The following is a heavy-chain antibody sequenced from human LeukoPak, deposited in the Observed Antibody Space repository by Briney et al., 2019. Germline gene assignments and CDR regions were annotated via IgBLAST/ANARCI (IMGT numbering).Heavy chain of an antibody. CDR1: GSSSTNYW. J-gene: IGHJ3*02. CDR2: IYPDDSDT. Sequence: GESLQISSKGSGSSSTNYWIAWVRQLPGKGLEWMGIIYPDDSDTRYSPSFQGQVTISADKSISTAYLQWSSLKASDTAMYYCARIWLRAFDIWGQGTMVTVSS. V-gene: IGHV5-51*01. D-gene: IGHD3-16*01. CDR3: ARIWLRAFDI.